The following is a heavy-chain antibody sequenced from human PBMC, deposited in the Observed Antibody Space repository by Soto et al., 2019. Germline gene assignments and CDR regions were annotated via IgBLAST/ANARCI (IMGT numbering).Heavy chain of an antibody. CDR3: ARDVPVLMVYATQGAFDI. CDR2: IYYSGST. V-gene: IGHV4-31*03. CDR1: GGSISSGGYY. Sequence: SETLSLTCTVSGGSISSGGYYWSWIRQHPGKGLEWIGYIYYSGSTYYNPSLKSRVTISVDTSKNQFSLKLSSVTAADTAVYYCARDVPVLMVYATQGAFDIWGQGTMVTVSS. J-gene: IGHJ3*02. D-gene: IGHD2-8*01.